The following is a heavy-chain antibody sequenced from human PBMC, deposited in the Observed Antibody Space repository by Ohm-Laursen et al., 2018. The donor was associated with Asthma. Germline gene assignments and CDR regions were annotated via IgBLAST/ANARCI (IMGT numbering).Heavy chain of an antibody. J-gene: IGHJ2*01. CDR1: GGSLSGYY. D-gene: IGHD4-17*01. Sequence: SETLSLTCTVSGGSLSGYYWTWIRQPPGKGLEWIGEINHIGSTNYNPSLKTQITISVDTSKNQFSLRLSSVTAADTAVYYCAKGPDDYGDYLDWYFDVWGRGTLVTVSS. CDR2: INHIGST. CDR3: AKGPDDYGDYLDWYFDV. V-gene: IGHV4-34*01.